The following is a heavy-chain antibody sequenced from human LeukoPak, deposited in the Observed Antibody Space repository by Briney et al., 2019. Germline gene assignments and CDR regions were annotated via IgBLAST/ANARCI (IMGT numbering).Heavy chain of an antibody. Sequence: PSETLSLTCTVSGGSISSGGYYWSWIRQHPGKGLEWIGYIYYSGSTYYNPPLKSRVTISVDTSKNQFSLKLSSVTAADTAVYYCATNYGSGSYYNGWFDPWGQGTLVTVSS. CDR3: ATNYGSGSYYNGWFDP. J-gene: IGHJ5*02. D-gene: IGHD3-10*01. CDR1: GGSISSGGYY. V-gene: IGHV4-31*03. CDR2: IYYSGST.